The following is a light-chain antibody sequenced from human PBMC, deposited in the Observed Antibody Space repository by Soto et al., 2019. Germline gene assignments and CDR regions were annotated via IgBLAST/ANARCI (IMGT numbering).Light chain of an antibody. Sequence: IQLTQSPSSLSASVGDRVTISCRASQGIATFLAWYQQKPGKAPRLLIYGASALHSGVPSRFSGSGSGTDFTLTISSLQPEDFATYYCQQLNSFPITFGPGTKVDIK. J-gene: IGKJ3*01. CDR1: QGIATF. CDR2: GAS. V-gene: IGKV1-9*01. CDR3: QQLNSFPIT.